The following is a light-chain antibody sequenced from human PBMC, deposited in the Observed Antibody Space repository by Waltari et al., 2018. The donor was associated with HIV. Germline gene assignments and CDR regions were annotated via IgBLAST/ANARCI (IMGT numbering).Light chain of an antibody. CDR2: LAS. J-gene: IGKJ2*01. Sequence: DIQLTQSPSLLSASVGDRVTISCRSNHGISNYGVWYHQKPGKAPRLLIYLASTLQSGVPSRFSGTVSGTEFTLTISSLQPEDFATYYCQQLNYYPHTFGQGTKVEIK. CDR3: QQLNYYPHT. V-gene: IGKV1-9*01. CDR1: HGISNY.